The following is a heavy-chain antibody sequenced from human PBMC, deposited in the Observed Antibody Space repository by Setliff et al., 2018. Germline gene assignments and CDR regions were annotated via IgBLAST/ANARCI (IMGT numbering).Heavy chain of an antibody. CDR1: GYTFSTYG. CDR2: ISAYNGNT. D-gene: IGHD3-16*01. V-gene: IGHV1-18*01. CDR3: ARDPRLWITFGGECLWDY. Sequence: ASVKVSCKDSGYTFSTYGISWVRQAPGQGLEWMGWISAYNGNTNYAQKFQGWVTMTRDTSISTAYMELSRLRSDDTAVYYCARDPRLWITFGGECLWDYWGQGTLVTVSS. J-gene: IGHJ4*02.